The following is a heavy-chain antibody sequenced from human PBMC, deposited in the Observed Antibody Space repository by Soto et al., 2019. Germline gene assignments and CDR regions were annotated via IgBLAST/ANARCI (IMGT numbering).Heavy chain of an antibody. J-gene: IGHJ6*02. V-gene: IGHV4-4*07. CDR3: ARRRCSSTSCYRYYYYGMDV. Sequence: PSETLSLTCTVSGGSISSYYWSWIRQPAGKGLEWIGRIYTSGSTNYNPSLKSRVTMSVDTSKNQFSLKLSSVTAADTAVYYCARRRCSSTSCYRYYYYGMDVWGQGTTVTVSS. CDR2: IYTSGST. CDR1: GGSISSYY. D-gene: IGHD2-2*01.